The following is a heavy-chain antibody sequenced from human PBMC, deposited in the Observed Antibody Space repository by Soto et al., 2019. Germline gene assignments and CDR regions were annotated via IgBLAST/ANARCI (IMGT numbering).Heavy chain of an antibody. D-gene: IGHD3-22*01. CDR1: GGGNLRDYR. Sequence: QVQLVQSGAEVKEPGSSVKVSCKASGGGNLRDYRTTWVRRAPGQGLEWMGGIIPKLGSANYAQYFQGRVTVTADESTKTVYKGIRSLRSDDTSVYYRARGGYDYNFDAVYWEKGTPVTVSS. CDR2: IIPKLGSA. CDR3: ARGGYDYNFDAVY. V-gene: IGHV1-69*01. J-gene: IGHJ4*02.